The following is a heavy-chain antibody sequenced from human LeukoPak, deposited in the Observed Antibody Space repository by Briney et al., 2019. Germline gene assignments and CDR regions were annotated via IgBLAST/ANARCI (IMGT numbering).Heavy chain of an antibody. D-gene: IGHD3-16*01. V-gene: IGHV3-23*01. CDR2: ISGTGGST. Sequence: PGGSLRLSCAASGFTFSSYAMSWGRQAPGKGLEWVSAISGTGGSTYYADSVKGRFAISRDNSKNTLYLQMSSLRAEDTAVYSCAKDQRLGELQYTNPPFDYWGQGTLVTVSS. J-gene: IGHJ4*02. CDR1: GFTFSSYA. CDR3: AKDQRLGELQYTNPPFDY.